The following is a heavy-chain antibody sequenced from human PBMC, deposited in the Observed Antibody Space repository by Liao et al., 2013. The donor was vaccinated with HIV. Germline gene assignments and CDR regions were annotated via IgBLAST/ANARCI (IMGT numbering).Heavy chain of an antibody. J-gene: IGHJ3*02. CDR1: GASISSGAYS. CDR3: ARAGGSGSKGAFDM. V-gene: IGHV4-30-2*01. CDR2: MSHRGNT. Sequence: QVQLQESGPGLVKPSQTLSLTCTVSGASISSGAYSWSWIRQPPGKALEWIGYMSHRGNTYYTPSLNSRLTISADRSKNQFSLNLTSVTAADTAVYYCARAGGSGSKGAFDMWGQGTKVTVSS. D-gene: IGHD3-10*01.